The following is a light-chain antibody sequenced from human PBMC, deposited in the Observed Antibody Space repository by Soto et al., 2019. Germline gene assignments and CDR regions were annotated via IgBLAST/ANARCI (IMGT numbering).Light chain of an antibody. J-gene: IGKJ5*01. Sequence: EIVLTQSPGTLSLSPGERATLSCRASHSVSRTYLAWYQQKPGQAPRLLIFGASDRATGTPDRFSGSWSGTDFTLTISRLEPEDSAVDYCQQFDDSGTFGQGTRLEIK. CDR3: QQFDDSGT. CDR1: HSVSRTY. V-gene: IGKV3-20*01. CDR2: GAS.